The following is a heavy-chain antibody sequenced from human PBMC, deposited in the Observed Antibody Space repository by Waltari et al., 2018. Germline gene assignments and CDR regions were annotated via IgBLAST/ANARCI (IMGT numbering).Heavy chain of an antibody. CDR2: INHPGVT. CDR3: ARGGVPDAYGDGSDYRNWFDP. D-gene: IGHD4-17*01. V-gene: IGHV4-34*01. J-gene: IGHJ5*02. Sequence: QVQLKEWGAGTLKPSETLSPTCAVSGCPFSGYHWTWFRQSPGKGLDRLGEINHPGVTNYQPSLKGRITILKDTSKNQFSLRLSSVTAADSAVYYCARGGVPDAYGDGSDYRNWFDPWGQGILVTVSS. CDR1: GCPFSGYH.